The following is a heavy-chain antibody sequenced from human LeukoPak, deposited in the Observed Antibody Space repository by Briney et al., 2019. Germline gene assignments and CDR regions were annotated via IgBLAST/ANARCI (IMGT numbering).Heavy chain of an antibody. V-gene: IGHV4-59*08. CDR3: ARHYDSWSGSRNWYFDL. Sequence: SETLSLTRTVSGGSISSYYWSWIRQPPGKGLEWIGYIFYSGSTNYNPSLKSRVTISVDTSKNQFSLKLSSVTAADTAVYYCARHYDSWSGSRNWYFDLWGRGTLVTVSS. D-gene: IGHD3-3*01. J-gene: IGHJ2*01. CDR2: IFYSGST. CDR1: GGSISSYY.